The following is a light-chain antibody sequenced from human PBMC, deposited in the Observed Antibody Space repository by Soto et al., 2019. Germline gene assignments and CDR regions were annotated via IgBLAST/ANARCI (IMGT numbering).Light chain of an antibody. CDR2: AAS. V-gene: IGKV1-8*01. CDR3: QQYYSYPWT. CDR1: QGISSY. Sequence: ASTGDRVTITCRASQGISSYLAWYQQKPGKAPKLLIYAASTLQSGVPSRFSGSGSGTDFTLTISCLQSEDFATYYCQQYYSYPWTFGQGTKVDIK. J-gene: IGKJ1*01.